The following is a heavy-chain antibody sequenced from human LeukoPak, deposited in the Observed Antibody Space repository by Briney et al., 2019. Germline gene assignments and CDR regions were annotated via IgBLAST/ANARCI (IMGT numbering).Heavy chain of an antibody. Sequence: ASVKVSCKASGYTFTSYDINWVRQATGQGLEWMGWMNPNSGNTGYAQKFQGRVTMTRNTSISTAYMELSSLRSEDTAVYYCARFGYSSSWDYYYYMDVWGKGTTVTISS. D-gene: IGHD6-13*01. V-gene: IGHV1-8*01. CDR1: GYTFTSYD. CDR3: ARFGYSSSWDYYYYMDV. J-gene: IGHJ6*03. CDR2: MNPNSGNT.